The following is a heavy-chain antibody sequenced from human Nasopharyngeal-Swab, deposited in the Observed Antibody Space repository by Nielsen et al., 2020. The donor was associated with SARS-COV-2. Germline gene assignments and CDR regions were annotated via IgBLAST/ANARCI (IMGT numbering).Heavy chain of an antibody. CDR3: ATSAASSQRGHYYYYYMDV. Sequence: ASVKVSCKVYGYLLSELSMHWVRQATGKGLEWMGGFDPEDGQTIYAQNFQGRVTMTEDTSTDTAYMELSSLRSDDTAVYYCATSAASSQRGHYYYYYMDVWGKGATVTVSS. CDR1: GYLLSELS. V-gene: IGHV1-24*01. J-gene: IGHJ6*03. CDR2: FDPEDGQT.